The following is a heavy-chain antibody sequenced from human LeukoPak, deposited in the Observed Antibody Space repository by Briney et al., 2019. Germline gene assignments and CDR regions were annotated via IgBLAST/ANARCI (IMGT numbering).Heavy chain of an antibody. CDR3: ARGYGGVIVHWFDP. V-gene: IGHV1-69*13. CDR2: IIPIFGTA. D-gene: IGHD3-16*02. Sequence: GASVKVSCKASGYTFTSYDISWVRQAPGQGLEWMGGIIPIFGTANYAQKFQGRVTITADESTSTAYMELSSLRSEDTAVYYCARGYGGVIVHWFDPWGQGTLVTVSS. CDR1: GYTFTSYD. J-gene: IGHJ5*02.